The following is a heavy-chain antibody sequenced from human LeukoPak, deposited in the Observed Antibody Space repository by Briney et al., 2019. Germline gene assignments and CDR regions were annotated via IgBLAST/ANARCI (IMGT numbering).Heavy chain of an antibody. CDR3: ASPFFRSGWYYFDY. J-gene: IGHJ4*02. V-gene: IGHV5-51*01. CDR2: IYPGDPDT. CDR1: GYSFSNYW. D-gene: IGHD6-19*01. Sequence: GESLKISCKGSGYSFSNYWIGWVRQMPGKGLEWMGIIYPGDPDTTYSPSFQGQVTISADKSISTAYLQWSSLKASDTAMYYCASPFFRSGWYYFDYWGQGTLVTVSS.